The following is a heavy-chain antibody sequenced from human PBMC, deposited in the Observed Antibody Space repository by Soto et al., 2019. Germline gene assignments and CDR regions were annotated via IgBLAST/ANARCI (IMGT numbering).Heavy chain of an antibody. CDR1: GGSISSYY. Sequence: SETLSLTCTVSGGSISSYYWSWIRQPPGKGLEWIGYIYYSGSTNYNPSLKSRVTISVDTSKNQFSLKLSSVTAADTAVYYCARQGSGWYYYYYGMDVWGQGNTVT. CDR2: IYYSGST. J-gene: IGHJ6*02. V-gene: IGHV4-59*01. CDR3: ARQGSGWYYYYYGMDV. D-gene: IGHD6-19*01.